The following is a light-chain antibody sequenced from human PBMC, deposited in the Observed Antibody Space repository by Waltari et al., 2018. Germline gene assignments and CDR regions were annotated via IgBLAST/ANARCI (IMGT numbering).Light chain of an antibody. CDR3: QSIDTNNHWV. V-gene: IGLV3-10*01. CDR2: ADT. J-gene: IGLJ3*02. Sequence: SNDLTQPPSVSVSPGQTARITCSGDALPKTYVYWYQQKSGQAPVMVIYADTKRLSGIPERFSGSSSGTMATLTITGAQVEDEADYYCQSIDTNNHWVFGGGTKVTVL. CDR1: ALPKTY.